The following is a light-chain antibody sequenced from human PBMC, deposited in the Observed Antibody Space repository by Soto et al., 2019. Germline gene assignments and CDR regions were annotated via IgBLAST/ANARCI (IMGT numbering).Light chain of an antibody. CDR3: QQYYSNPPT. CDR2: WAS. V-gene: IGKV4-1*01. CDR1: QSVLYSSNNKNY. J-gene: IGKJ1*01. Sequence: DIVMTQSPDSLAVSLGERATFNCKSSQSVLYSSNNKNYLSWFQQKPGQPPKLLIYWASTRESGVPARFSGSGSGTDFTLTISSLQAEDVAVYYCQQYYSNPPTFGQGPRVDIK.